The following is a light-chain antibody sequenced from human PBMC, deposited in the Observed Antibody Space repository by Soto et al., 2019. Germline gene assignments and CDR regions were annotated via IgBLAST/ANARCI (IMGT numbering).Light chain of an antibody. V-gene: IGKV1-33*01. J-gene: IGKJ5*01. CDR3: QQYDNLPSIT. CDR2: DAS. Sequence: DIQMTQSPSSLYASVEDRVTITCQASQDISNYLNWYQQKPGKAPKLLIYDASNLETGVPSRFSGSGSGTDFTFTISSLQPEDIATYYCQQYDNLPSITFGQGTRLEIK. CDR1: QDISNY.